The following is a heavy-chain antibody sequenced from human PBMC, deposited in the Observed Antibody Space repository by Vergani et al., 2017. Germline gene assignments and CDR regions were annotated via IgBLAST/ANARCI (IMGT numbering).Heavy chain of an antibody. Sequence: EVQLVESGGGLVQPGGSLRLSCAASGFTFSSYEMNWVRQAPGKGLEWVSYISSSGSTIYYADSVKGRVTIARDNAKNSLYLQMNSLRAEDTAVYYCARTPIRFGLYYYYYGMDVWGQGTTVTVSS. J-gene: IGHJ6*02. CDR2: ISSSGSTI. CDR1: GFTFSSYE. V-gene: IGHV3-48*03. D-gene: IGHD3-16*01. CDR3: ARTPIRFGLYYYYYGMDV.